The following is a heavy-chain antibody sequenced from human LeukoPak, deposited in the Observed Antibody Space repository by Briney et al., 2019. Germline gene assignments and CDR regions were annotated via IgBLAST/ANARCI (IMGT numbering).Heavy chain of an antibody. D-gene: IGHD1-26*01. J-gene: IGHJ4*02. V-gene: IGHV1-18*01. CDR2: ISPYNGNT. Sequence: ASVKVSCKASGYTFSSYGISWVRQAPGQGLEGMGWISPYNGNTNYAQKLQGRVTMTTDTSTSTAYMELRSLRSDDTAVYYCARGLMGATMDYWGQGTLVTVSS. CDR1: GYTFSSYG. CDR3: ARGLMGATMDY.